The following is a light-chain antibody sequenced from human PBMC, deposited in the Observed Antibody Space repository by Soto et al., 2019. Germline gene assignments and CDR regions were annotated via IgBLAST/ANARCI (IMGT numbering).Light chain of an antibody. CDR2: AAS. CDR3: QQANSFPPT. J-gene: IGKJ3*01. V-gene: IGKV1-12*01. CDR1: QVISSW. Sequence: DIQMTQSPSSVSASVGDRVTITCRASQVISSWLAWYQQKPGKAPKLLIYAASSFQGGVPSRFSVSRSGTDFTLTISRLQPEDFATYYCQQANSFPPTFGPGTKVDIK.